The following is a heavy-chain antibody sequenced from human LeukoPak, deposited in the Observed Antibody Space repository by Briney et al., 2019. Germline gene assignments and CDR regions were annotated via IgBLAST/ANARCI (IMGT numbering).Heavy chain of an antibody. J-gene: IGHJ4*02. CDR1: GFTFSSYA. D-gene: IGHD3-10*01. Sequence: HPGGSLRLSCAASGFTFSSYAMHWVRQAPGKGLVWVSRINADGSSTNYADSVRGRFTISRDNAKNTVYLQMNSLRAEDTAVYFCARDIGAPDNYWGQGTLVTVSS. V-gene: IGHV3-74*01. CDR3: ARDIGAPDNY. CDR2: INADGSST.